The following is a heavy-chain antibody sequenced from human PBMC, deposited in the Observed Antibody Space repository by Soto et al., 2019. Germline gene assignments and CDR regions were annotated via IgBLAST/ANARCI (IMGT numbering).Heavy chain of an antibody. CDR3: ARVGSMTTVTNYYYYGMDV. D-gene: IGHD4-17*01. V-gene: IGHV6-1*01. Sequence: PSQTLSLTCDISGDSVSSNRAAWNWIRQSPSRGLEWLGRTYYRSKWYNDYAVSVKSRITINPDTSKNQFSLQLNSVTPEDTAVYYCARVGSMTTVTNYYYYGMDVWGQGTTVTVSS. CDR2: TYYRSKWYN. CDR1: GDSVSSNRAA. J-gene: IGHJ6*02.